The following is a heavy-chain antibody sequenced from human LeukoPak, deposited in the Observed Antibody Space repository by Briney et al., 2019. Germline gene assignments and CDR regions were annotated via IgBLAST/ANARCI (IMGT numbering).Heavy chain of an antibody. CDR1: GGTFSSYA. J-gene: IGHJ4*02. Sequence: ASVKVSCKASGGTFSSYAISWVRQAPGQGLEWMGWISAYNGNTNYAQKLQGGVTMTTATSTSTAYMELRSLRSDDTAVYYCARDSTLFIAAAGVSDYWGQGTLVTVSS. CDR3: ARDSTLFIAAAGVSDY. D-gene: IGHD6-13*01. V-gene: IGHV1-18*01. CDR2: ISAYNGNT.